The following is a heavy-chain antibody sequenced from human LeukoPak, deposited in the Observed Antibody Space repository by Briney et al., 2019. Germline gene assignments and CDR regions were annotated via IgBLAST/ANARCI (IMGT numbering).Heavy chain of an antibody. D-gene: IGHD1-14*01. Sequence: GASVKVSCKASGGTFSNYDISWVRQAPGQGLEWMGWISAYNGNTNYAQKLQGRVTMTTDTSTSTAYMELRSLRSDDTAVYYCARDARNQDYWGQGTLVTVSS. CDR3: ARDARNQDY. CDR1: GGTFSNYD. V-gene: IGHV1-18*01. CDR2: ISAYNGNT. J-gene: IGHJ4*02.